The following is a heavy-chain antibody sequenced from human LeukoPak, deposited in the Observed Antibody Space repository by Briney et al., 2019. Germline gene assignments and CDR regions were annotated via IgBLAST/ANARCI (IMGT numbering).Heavy chain of an antibody. D-gene: IGHD4-17*01. CDR2: ISGYNGNT. Sequence: ASVKVSCKASGYTFTSYGFTWVRRAAGQGLEWMGWISGYNGNTNYAQKLQGRVTMTTDTSTSTAYMELTSLRSDDTAVYYCAMGETVTTPPRDYWGQGTLVTVSS. J-gene: IGHJ4*02. CDR1: GYTFTSYG. CDR3: AMGETVTTPPRDY. V-gene: IGHV1-18*01.